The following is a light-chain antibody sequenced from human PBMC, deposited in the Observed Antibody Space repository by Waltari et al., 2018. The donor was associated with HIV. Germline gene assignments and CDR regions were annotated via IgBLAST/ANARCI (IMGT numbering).Light chain of an antibody. V-gene: IGLV1-51*01. CDR1: SSNIWDTY. Sequence: QSVLTPPPSVSPAPGQKVTLSRSCSSSNIWDTYVSCYQQLPGTAPKLPIYDNNKRPSGIPDRFSASKSGTSATLGITGLQTGDEADYYCGTWDSSLSAGLFGGGTKLTVL. CDR2: DNN. J-gene: IGLJ2*01. CDR3: GTWDSSLSAGL.